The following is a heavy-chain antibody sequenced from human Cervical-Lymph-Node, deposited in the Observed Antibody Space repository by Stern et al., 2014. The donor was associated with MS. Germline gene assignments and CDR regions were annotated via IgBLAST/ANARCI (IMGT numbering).Heavy chain of an antibody. CDR3: AGLNSAYYYGMDV. D-gene: IGHD1-1*01. CDR2: IIPIFGTA. V-gene: IGHV1-69*01. Sequence: QVQLVQSGAEVKKPGSSVKVSCKASGGTFRSYGFSWVRQAPGQGLQWIGGIIPIFGTANYAQKFQGRVTITADESTSTLYMELRNLRSEDTAVYYCAGLNSAYYYGMDVWGQGTTVTVSS. J-gene: IGHJ6*02. CDR1: GGTFRSYG.